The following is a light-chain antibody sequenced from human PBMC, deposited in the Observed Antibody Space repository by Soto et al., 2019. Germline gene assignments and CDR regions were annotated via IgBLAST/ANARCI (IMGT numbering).Light chain of an antibody. CDR1: TSNIGNNY. CDR3: GTWDSSLIAV. V-gene: IGLV1-51*01. Sequence: QSVLTQPPSVSAAPGQKVTISCSGSTSNIGNNYVSWYQQLPGTAPKLLIYDDNKRPSGTPDRFSGSKSGTSATLGITGLQTGDEAEYYCGTWDSSLIAVFGTGTKLTVL. CDR2: DDN. J-gene: IGLJ1*01.